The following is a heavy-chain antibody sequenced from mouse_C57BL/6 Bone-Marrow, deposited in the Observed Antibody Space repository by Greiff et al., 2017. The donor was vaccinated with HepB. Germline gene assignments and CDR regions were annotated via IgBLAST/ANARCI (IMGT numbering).Heavy chain of an antibody. CDR2: IDPSDSYT. CDR1: GYTFTSYW. CDR3: ARGSNYAMDY. J-gene: IGHJ4*01. Sequence: QVHVKQPGAELVMPGASVKLSCKASGYTFTSYWMHWVKQRPGQGLEWIGEIDPSDSYTNYNQKFKGKSTLTVDKSSSTAYMQLSSLTSEDSAVYYCARGSNYAMDYWGQGTSVTVSS. D-gene: IGHD5-1*01. V-gene: IGHV1-69*01.